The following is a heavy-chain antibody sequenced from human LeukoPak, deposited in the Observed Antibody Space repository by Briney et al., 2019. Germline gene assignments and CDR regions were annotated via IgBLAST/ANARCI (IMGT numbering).Heavy chain of an antibody. Sequence: SETLSLTCAVYGGSFSGYYWSWIRQPPGKGLEWIGEINHSGSTNYNPSLKSRVTISVDTSKNQFSLKLSSVTAADTAVYYCARAPALPGGYVWGSYRYRGHYFDYLGQGTLVTVSS. D-gene: IGHD3-16*02. V-gene: IGHV4-34*01. CDR1: GGSFSGYY. J-gene: IGHJ4*02. CDR2: INHSGST. CDR3: ARAPALPGGYVWGSYRYRGHYFDY.